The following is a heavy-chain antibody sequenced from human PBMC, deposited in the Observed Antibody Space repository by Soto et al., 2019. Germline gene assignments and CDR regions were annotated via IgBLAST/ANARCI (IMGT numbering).Heavy chain of an antibody. Sequence: GGALRLSCAASGFTFSSYAMHWVRQAPGKGLEWVAVISYDGSNKYYADSVKGRFTISRDNSKNTLYLQMNSLRAEDTAVYYCARASVMTTKNSAAGTSFDYWGQGTLVTVSS. CDR1: GFTFSSYA. J-gene: IGHJ4*02. V-gene: IGHV3-30-3*01. CDR2: ISYDGSNK. CDR3: ARASVMTTKNSAAGTSFDY. D-gene: IGHD6-13*01.